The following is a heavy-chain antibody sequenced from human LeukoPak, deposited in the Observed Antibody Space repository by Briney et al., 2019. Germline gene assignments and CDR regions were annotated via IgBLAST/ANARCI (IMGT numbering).Heavy chain of an antibody. V-gene: IGHV1-18*01. Sequence: APVKPSCKPSRYTFTSYGIIWVPQAPGQRLQCMGWISAHNGKTNEAQNLQGRVIMTTDTSTNTVYLELRSLTSDDTAVYYCARAGTTLLLDYWGQGTLVTVSS. CDR2: ISAHNGKT. J-gene: IGHJ4*02. CDR1: RYTFTSYG. CDR3: ARAGTTLLLDY. D-gene: IGHD4-11*01.